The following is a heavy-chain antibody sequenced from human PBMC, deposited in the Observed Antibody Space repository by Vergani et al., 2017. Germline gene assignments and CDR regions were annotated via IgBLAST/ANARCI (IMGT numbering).Heavy chain of an antibody. CDR3: ARVNTETNGHLYYYYYMVV. CDR1: GGSFTSYH. D-gene: IGHD4-11*01. V-gene: IGHV4-34*01. J-gene: IGHJ6*03. Sequence: QVQLQQWGGGLLKPSETLSLTCVVNGGSFTSYHWTWIRQSPGEGLEWVGDIDHTGRPDYNPSLKSRLTMSVDKSRNQFSLTLNSVTATDTAIYFCARVNTETNGHLYYYYYMVVWGQGTAVTVS. CDR2: IDHTGRP.